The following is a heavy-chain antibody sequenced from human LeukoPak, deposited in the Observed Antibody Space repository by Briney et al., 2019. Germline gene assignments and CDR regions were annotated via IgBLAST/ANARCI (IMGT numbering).Heavy chain of an antibody. CDR2: INPNSGGT. CDR1: GYTFTGYY. V-gene: IGHV1-2*02. D-gene: IGHD2-2*01. Sequence: RASVKVSCKASGYTFTGYYMHWVRQAPGQGLEWMGWINPNSGGTNYAQKLQGRVTMTTDTSTSTAYMELRSLRSDDTAVYYCARAYCSSTSCYFRQNWFDPWGQGTLVTVSS. J-gene: IGHJ5*02. CDR3: ARAYCSSTSCYFRQNWFDP.